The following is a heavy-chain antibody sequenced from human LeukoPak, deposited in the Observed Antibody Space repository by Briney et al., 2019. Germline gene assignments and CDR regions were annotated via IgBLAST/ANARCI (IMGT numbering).Heavy chain of an antibody. CDR2: MYYGGSS. J-gene: IGHJ4*02. CDR1: GGSISSYY. Sequence: PSETLSLTCTVSGGSISSYYWSWIRQPPGKGLEWIGYMYYGGSSNYNPSLKSRVTISIDTSKNQFSLKLNSVTAADTAVYYCAGPTYMSATGYFDYWGQGILVTVSS. D-gene: IGHD1-1*01. CDR3: AGPTYMSATGYFDY. V-gene: IGHV4-59*01.